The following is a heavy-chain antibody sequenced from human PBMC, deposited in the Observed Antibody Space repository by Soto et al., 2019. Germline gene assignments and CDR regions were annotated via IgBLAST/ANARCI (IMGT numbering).Heavy chain of an antibody. D-gene: IGHD1-1*01. CDR1: GFTFSTYG. Sequence: QVQLVESGGGVVQPGRSLRLSCAASGFTFSTYGMHWVRQAPGKGLEWVAVISYDGSYKYYADSVKGRFTISRDKSKNTLYLQMSSLRGEGTAVYYCAKDLDDWNDGTFDFWGQGTMVTVSS. J-gene: IGHJ3*01. CDR2: ISYDGSYK. V-gene: IGHV3-30*18. CDR3: AKDLDDWNDGTFDF.